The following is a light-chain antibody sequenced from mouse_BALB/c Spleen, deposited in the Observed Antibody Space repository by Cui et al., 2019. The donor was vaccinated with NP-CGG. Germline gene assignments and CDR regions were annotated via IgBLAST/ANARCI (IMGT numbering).Light chain of an antibody. CDR1: TGAVTTSNY. V-gene: IGLV1*01. CDR3: ALWYSNHWV. J-gene: IGLJ1*01. CDR2: GTN. Sequence: AVVTQPSAPTTSPGETVTLTCRSSTGAVTTSNYANWVQEKPDHLFTGLIGGTNNRAPGVPARFSGSLIGDKAALTITGAQTEDEAIYFCALWYSNHWVFGGGTKLTVL.